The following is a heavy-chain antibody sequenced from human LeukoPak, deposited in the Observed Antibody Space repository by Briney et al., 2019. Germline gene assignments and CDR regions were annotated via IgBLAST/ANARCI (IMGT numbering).Heavy chain of an antibody. J-gene: IGHJ4*02. D-gene: IGHD3-10*01. CDR1: GFTFTTYG. CDR3: AKDLTLLWFGEYGY. CDR2: ISYNGGYR. V-gene: IGHV3-33*05. Sequence: PGGSLRLSCRASGFTFTTYGLHWVRQAPGKGLEWVAVISYNGGYRHYADSVKGRFTISRDDSKNTLFLQMSSLRAEDTAVYYCAKDLTLLWFGEYGYWGQGTLVTVSS.